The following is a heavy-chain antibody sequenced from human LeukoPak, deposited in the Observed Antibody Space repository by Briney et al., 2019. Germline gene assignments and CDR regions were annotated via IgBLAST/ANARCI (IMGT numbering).Heavy chain of an antibody. CDR1: GFTFSSYG. CDR2: ISYDGSNK. Sequence: GRSLRLSCAASGFTFSSYGMHWVRLAPGKGLEWVALISYDGSNKYYADSVKGRFTISRDNSKNTLYLQMNSLRAEDTAVYYCAKGRTVDDYYFGMDVWGQGTTVTVSS. J-gene: IGHJ6*02. V-gene: IGHV3-30*18. CDR3: AKGRTVDDYYFGMDV. D-gene: IGHD4-17*01.